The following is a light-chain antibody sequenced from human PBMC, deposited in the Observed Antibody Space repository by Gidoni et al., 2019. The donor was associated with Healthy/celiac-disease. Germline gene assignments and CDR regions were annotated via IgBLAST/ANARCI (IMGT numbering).Light chain of an antibody. J-gene: IGKJ1*01. CDR2: AAS. CDR1: QSISSY. V-gene: IGKV1-39*01. Sequence: DIQMTQSPSSLSASVGDRVTITCRASQSISSYLNWYQQKPGKAPKLLIYAASSLQSGVPSRFSGSGSGTDFTLTISSLQPEDFATYYCQQGYSTPPAWTFGQXTKVEIK. CDR3: QQGYSTPPAWT.